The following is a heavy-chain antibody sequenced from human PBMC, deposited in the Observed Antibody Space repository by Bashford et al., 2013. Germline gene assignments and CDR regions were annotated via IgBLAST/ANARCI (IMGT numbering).Heavy chain of an antibody. D-gene: IGHD2-15*01. CDR2: MNPDSDTT. CDR3: ARGAAHQVFTVLQH. CDR1: GYTFTNYD. J-gene: IGHJ1*01. V-gene: IGHV1-8*01. Sequence: ASVKVSCKTSGYTFTNYDINWVRQAPGQGLEWMGWMNPDSDTTGYAQKFKDRVTMTSDTSETTAYLELRSLRSDDTAVYYCARGAAHQVFTVLQHWGQGTLVTVSS.